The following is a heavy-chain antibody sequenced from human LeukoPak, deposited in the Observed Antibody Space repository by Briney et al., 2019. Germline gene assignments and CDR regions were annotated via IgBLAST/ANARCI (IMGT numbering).Heavy chain of an antibody. J-gene: IGHJ4*02. Sequence: PGRSLRLSCAASGFTFDDYAMHWIRQAPGKGLEWVSGISWNSGSIGYAASVKGRFTISRDNAKNSLYLQMNSLRAEDTAVYYCARRYDFWSGYQNDYWGQGTLVTVSS. CDR1: GFTFDDYA. CDR3: ARRYDFWSGYQNDY. CDR2: ISWNSGSI. D-gene: IGHD3-3*01. V-gene: IGHV3-9*01.